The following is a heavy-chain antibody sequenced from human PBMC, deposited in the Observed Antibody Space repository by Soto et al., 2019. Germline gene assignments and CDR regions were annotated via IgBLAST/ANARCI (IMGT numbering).Heavy chain of an antibody. J-gene: IGHJ6*02. CDR3: ATGGHNDGYNFYHGMDV. D-gene: IGHD5-18*01. CDR1: GGIFTNNA. Sequence: QVQVVQSGAELKKPGSSVKVSCKVSGGIFTNNAISWVRQAPGQGLEWLGGVIPLFDTAYYAQIFRGRLRNSADGATTTAYMELSGVTSADTAVYFCATGGHNDGYNFYHGMDVWGQGTTVTVS. CDR2: VIPLFDTA. V-gene: IGHV1-69*01.